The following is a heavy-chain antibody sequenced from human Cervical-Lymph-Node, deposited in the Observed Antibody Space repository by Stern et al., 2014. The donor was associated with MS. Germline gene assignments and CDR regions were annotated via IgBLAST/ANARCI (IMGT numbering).Heavy chain of an antibody. CDR3: ARGRSRVHPPLDP. CDR2: WYYRGIP. Sequence: QLQLQESGSGLVRPSQTLSLTCAVSGASISSAAYSWTWIRQPPGKGLEWIGYWYYRGIPLYKPSLRSRVTISVDASKNQFSLKLRSVTAADTAVYYCARGRSRVHPPLDPWGQGALVTVSS. CDR1: GASISSAAYS. D-gene: IGHD2-2*01. J-gene: IGHJ5*02. V-gene: IGHV4-30-2*01.